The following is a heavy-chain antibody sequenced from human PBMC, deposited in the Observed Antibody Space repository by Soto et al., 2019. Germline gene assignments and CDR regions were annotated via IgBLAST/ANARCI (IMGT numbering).Heavy chain of an antibody. CDR3: ARSPLTLYNAYCR. D-gene: IGHD3-10*01. CDR1: GYTFTSYA. J-gene: IGHJ4*02. V-gene: IGHV1-3*01. Sequence: ASVKVSCKASGYTFTSYAMNWVRQAPGQRLEWMGWINGGNGDTKYSQRFQDRVTITRDTSANTVYMELSSLTYEDTALYYCARSPLTLYNAYCRCGRRTPVTVSS. CDR2: INGGNGDT.